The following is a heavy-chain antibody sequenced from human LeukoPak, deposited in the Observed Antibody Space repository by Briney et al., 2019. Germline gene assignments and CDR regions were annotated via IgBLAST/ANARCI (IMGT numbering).Heavy chain of an antibody. Sequence: PSGGSLRLSCAASGFTFSSYAMSWVRQAPGKGLEWVSAISGSGGSTYYADSVKGRFTISRDNSKNTLYLQTNSLRAEDTAAYYCAKDRIAAAAIDAFDIWGQGTMVTVSS. CDR1: GFTFSSYA. CDR2: ISGSGGST. D-gene: IGHD6-13*01. CDR3: AKDRIAAAAIDAFDI. V-gene: IGHV3-23*01. J-gene: IGHJ3*02.